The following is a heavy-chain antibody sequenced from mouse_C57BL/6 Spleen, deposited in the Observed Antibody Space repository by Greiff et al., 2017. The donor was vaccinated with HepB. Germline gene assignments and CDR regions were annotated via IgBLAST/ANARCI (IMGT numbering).Heavy chain of an antibody. V-gene: IGHV1-52*01. Sequence: QVQLQQPGAELVRPGSSVKLSCKASGYTFTSYWMHWVKQRPIQGLEWIGNIDPSDSETHYNQKFKDKATLTVDKSSSTAYMQLSSLTSEDSAVYYCARGGTTEGLDYWGHGTTLTVSS. CDR2: IDPSDSET. J-gene: IGHJ2*01. D-gene: IGHD1-1*01. CDR1: GYTFTSYW. CDR3: ARGGTTEGLDY.